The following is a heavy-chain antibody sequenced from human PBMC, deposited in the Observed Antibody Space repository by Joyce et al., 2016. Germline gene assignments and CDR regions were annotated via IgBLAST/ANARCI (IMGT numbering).Heavy chain of an antibody. V-gene: IGHV3-30-3*01. CDR2: ISYDGGNT. J-gene: IGHJ4*02. Sequence: QVQLVESGGGVVQPGRSLRLSCAASGFTFNIYAMHWVRLAPGKGLEWGAVISYDGGNTFYLDSVKGRFTISRDNSRDTLYLQMNSLRADDTAIYYCARVTSSAAYYESAAGFDYWGQGTLVTVSS. CDR1: GFTFNIYA. D-gene: IGHD3-22*01. CDR3: ARVTSSAAYYESAAGFDY.